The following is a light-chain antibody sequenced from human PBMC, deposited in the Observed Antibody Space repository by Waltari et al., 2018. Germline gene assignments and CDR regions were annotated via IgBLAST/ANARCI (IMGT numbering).Light chain of an antibody. CDR1: SSDVGGYDY. J-gene: IGLJ1*01. CDR2: DVR. Sequence: QSALTQPASVSGSPGQSITISCTGTSSDVGGYDYVSWYQHHPGKAPKLILYDVRTWPLGVSHRFSCSKSGNTAALTISGLQADDEAEYYCGSYTSSTTLAFGTGTKVTVL. CDR3: GSYTSSTTLA. V-gene: IGLV2-14*03.